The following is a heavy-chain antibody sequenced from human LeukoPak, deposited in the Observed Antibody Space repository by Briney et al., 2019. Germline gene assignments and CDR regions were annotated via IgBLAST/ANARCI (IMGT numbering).Heavy chain of an antibody. V-gene: IGHV4-34*01. CDR2: INHSGST. CDR1: GGSFSGYY. Sequence: SETLSLTCAVYGGSFSGYYWSWIRQPPGKGLEWMGEINHSGSTNYNPSLKSRVTISVDTSKNQFSLKLRSVTAADTAVYYCASSPSYSSGWYGYYFDYWGQGTLVTVSS. J-gene: IGHJ4*02. CDR3: ASSPSYSSGWYGYYFDY. D-gene: IGHD6-19*01.